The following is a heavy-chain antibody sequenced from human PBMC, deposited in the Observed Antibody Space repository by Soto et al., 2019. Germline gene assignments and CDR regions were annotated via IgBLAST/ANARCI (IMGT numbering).Heavy chain of an antibody. CDR2: INPSGGST. V-gene: IGHV1-46*03. CDR3: ARGYGDSYYYYYGMDV. J-gene: IGHJ6*02. CDR1: GYTFTSYY. D-gene: IGHD4-17*01. Sequence: ASVKVSCKASGYTFTSYYMHWVRQAPGQGLEWMGIINPSGGSTSYAQKFQGRVTMTRDTSTSTVYMELSSLRSEDTAVYYCARGYGDSYYYYYGMDVWGQGTLVTVSS.